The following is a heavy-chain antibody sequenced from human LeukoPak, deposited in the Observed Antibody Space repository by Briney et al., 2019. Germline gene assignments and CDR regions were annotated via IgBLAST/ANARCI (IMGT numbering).Heavy chain of an antibody. J-gene: IGHJ6*02. V-gene: IGHV4-59*01. Sequence: SETLSLTCTVSGGSISSYYWSWLRQPPGKGLEWLGYIYYSGSTNYNPSLKSRVTISVDKSKNQFSLMQNSVTAADRAVYYCARGLGPEGYNSGWYGYHYYGMDVWGQGTTVTVSS. CDR2: IYYSGST. D-gene: IGHD6-19*01. CDR3: ARGLGPEGYNSGWYGYHYYGMDV. CDR1: GGSISSYY.